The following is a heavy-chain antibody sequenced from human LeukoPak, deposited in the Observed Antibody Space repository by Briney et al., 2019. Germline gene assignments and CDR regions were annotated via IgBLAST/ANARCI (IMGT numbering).Heavy chain of an antibody. CDR1: GGSISSGSYY. J-gene: IGHJ4*02. V-gene: IGHV4-61*02. D-gene: IGHD6-19*01. Sequence: SETLSLTCTVSGGSISSGSYYWSWIRQPAGKGLEWIGRIYTSGSTNYNPSLKSRVTISVDTSKNQFSLKLSSVTAADTAVYYCARSSGWYPSDYWGQGTLVTVSS. CDR3: ARSSGWYPSDY. CDR2: IYTSGST.